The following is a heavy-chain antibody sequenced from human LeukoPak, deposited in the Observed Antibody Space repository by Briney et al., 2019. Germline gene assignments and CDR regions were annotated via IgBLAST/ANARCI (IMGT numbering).Heavy chain of an antibody. V-gene: IGHV3-11*01. CDR1: SNYY. D-gene: IGHD5-24*01. J-gene: IGHJ4*02. Sequence: SNYYWGWIRQAPGKGLEWVPYISSSGSTIYYADSVKGRFTISRDNAKNSLYLQMNSLRAEDTAVYYCARDKGERWLQYPDYWGQGTLVTVSS. CDR2: ISSSGSTI. CDR3: ARDKGERWLQYPDY.